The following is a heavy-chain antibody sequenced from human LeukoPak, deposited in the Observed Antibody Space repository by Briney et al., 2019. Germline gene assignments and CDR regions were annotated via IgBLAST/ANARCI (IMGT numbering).Heavy chain of an antibody. Sequence: SETLSLTCAVYGGSFSGYYWSWIRQPPGKGLERIGEINHSGSTNYNPSLKSRVTISVDTSKNQFSLKLSSVTAADTAVYYCARGPGIAVAVDYWGQGTLVTVSS. J-gene: IGHJ4*02. CDR3: ARGPGIAVAVDY. CDR1: GGSFSGYY. D-gene: IGHD6-19*01. CDR2: INHSGST. V-gene: IGHV4-34*01.